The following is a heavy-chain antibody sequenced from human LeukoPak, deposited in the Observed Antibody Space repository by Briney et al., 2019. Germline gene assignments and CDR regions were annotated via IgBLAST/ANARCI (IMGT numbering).Heavy chain of an antibody. CDR1: GFTFSSYE. V-gene: IGHV3-48*03. CDR3: ARAPDTYYYGSSGPPHFDY. CDR2: ISSSGSTI. Sequence: GGSLRLSCAASGFTFSSYEMNWVRQAPGKGLEWVSYISSSGSTIYYADSVKGRFTISRDNAKNSLYLQMNSLRAEDTAVYYCARAPDTYYYGSSGPPHFDYWGQGTLVTVSS. J-gene: IGHJ4*02. D-gene: IGHD3-22*01.